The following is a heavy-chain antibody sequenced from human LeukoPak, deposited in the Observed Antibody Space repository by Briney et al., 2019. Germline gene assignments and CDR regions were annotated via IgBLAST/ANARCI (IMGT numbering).Heavy chain of an antibody. CDR3: AREGYDFWSGYSYGMDV. J-gene: IGHJ6*02. CDR1: GFTFSDYA. V-gene: IGHV3-23*01. D-gene: IGHD3-3*01. CDR2: ISASGGGT. Sequence: GGSLRLSCAASGFTFSDYAMSWVRQAPGKGLEWVSGISASGGGTYYADSVKGRFTISRDNSKNTLYLQMNSLRAEDTAVYYCAREGYDFWSGYSYGMDVWGQGTTVTVSS.